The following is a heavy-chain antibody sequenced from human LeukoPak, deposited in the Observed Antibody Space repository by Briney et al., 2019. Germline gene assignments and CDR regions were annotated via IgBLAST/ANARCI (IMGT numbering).Heavy chain of an antibody. CDR3: ARGGYGDYVGYYFDY. CDR1: GYTFTSYG. Sequence: ASVKVSCKASGYTFTSYGISWVRQAPGQGLEWMGWISAYNGNTNYAQKLQGRVTMTTDTSTSTAYMELRSLRSDDTAVYYCARGGYGDYVGYYFDYWGQGTLATVSS. J-gene: IGHJ4*02. D-gene: IGHD4-17*01. CDR2: ISAYNGNT. V-gene: IGHV1-18*01.